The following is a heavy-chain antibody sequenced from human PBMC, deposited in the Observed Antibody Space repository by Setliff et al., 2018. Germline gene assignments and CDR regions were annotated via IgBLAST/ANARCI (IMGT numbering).Heavy chain of an antibody. CDR1: GFSFSTYD. V-gene: IGHV3-30*10. CDR3: ARESSGSSP. J-gene: IGHJ5*02. CDR2: ISYDGGSK. D-gene: IGHD3-10*01. Sequence: GSLRLSCSASGFSFSTYDFHWVRQAPGKGLEWVAVISYDGGSKYYTDSVKGRFIISRDSSTSTVYLQMNSLRAEDTAVYYCARESSGSSPWGQGTLVTVSS.